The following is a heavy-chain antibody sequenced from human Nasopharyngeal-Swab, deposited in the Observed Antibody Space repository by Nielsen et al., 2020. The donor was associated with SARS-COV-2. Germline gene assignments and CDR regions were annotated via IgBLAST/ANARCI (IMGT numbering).Heavy chain of an antibody. CDR2: VSYSGIT. J-gene: IGHJ5*02. CDR3: ARGFDP. Sequence: SEPLSPTCTAPGAFISGHHWSWTRQPPGKGLEWIGYVSYSGITNYNPSLNRRVTISADSSKNQFSLKLSSVTAADTAVYYCARGFDPWGQGTLVTVSS. CDR1: GAFISGHH. V-gene: IGHV4-59*11.